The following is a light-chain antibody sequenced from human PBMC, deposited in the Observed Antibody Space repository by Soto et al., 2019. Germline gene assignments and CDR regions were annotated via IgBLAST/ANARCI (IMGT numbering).Light chain of an antibody. CDR2: AVS. Sequence: QSVLTQPASVSGSPGQSISISCTGTSSDVGANIFVSWHQQHPGKAPKLMIYAVSSRPSGVSYRFSGSKSGNTASLTISGLQAEDEADYYCSSYTINSSYVFGTGTKLTVL. J-gene: IGLJ1*01. CDR1: SSDVGANIF. CDR3: SSYTINSSYV. V-gene: IGLV2-14*01.